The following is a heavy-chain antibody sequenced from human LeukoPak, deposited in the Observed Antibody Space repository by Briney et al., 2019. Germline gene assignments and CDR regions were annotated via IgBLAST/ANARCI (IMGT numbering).Heavy chain of an antibody. J-gene: IGHJ4*02. CDR3: AKEDGLITFGGVQPPNY. CDR1: GFTFSSYG. CDR2: ISYDGSNK. V-gene: IGHV3-30*18. Sequence: GGSLRLSCAASGFTFSSYGMHWVRQAPGKGLEWVAVISYDGSNKYYADSVKGRFTISRDNSKNTLYLQMNSLRAEDTAVYYCAKEDGLITFGGVQPPNYWGQGTLVTVSS. D-gene: IGHD3-16*01.